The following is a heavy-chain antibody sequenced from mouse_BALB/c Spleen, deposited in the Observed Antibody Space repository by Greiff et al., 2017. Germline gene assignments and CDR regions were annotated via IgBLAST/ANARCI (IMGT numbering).Heavy chain of an antibody. CDR2: IDPANGNT. V-gene: IGHV14-3*02. CDR1: GFNIKDTY. CDR3: APYYYGSSYDAMDY. D-gene: IGHD1-1*01. J-gene: IGHJ4*01. Sequence: VQLQQSGAELVKPGASVKLSCTASGFNIKDTYMHWVKQRPEQGLEWIGRIDPANGNTKYDPKFQGKATITADTSSNTAYLQLSSLTSEDTAVYYCAPYYYGSSYDAMDYWGQGTSVTVSA.